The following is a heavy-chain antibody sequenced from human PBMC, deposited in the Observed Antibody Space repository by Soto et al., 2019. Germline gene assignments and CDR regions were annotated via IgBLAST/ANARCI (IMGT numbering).Heavy chain of an antibody. CDR1: GFTFSSYW. V-gene: IGHV3-7*03. D-gene: IGHD2-2*01. Sequence: GGSLRLSCAASGFTFSSYWMSWVRQAPGKGLEWVANIKQDGSEKYYVDSVKGRFTISRDNAKNSLYLQMNSLRAEDTAVYYCARELGYCSSTSCYYYYYGMDVWGRGTTVTVSS. CDR2: IKQDGSEK. J-gene: IGHJ6*02. CDR3: ARELGYCSSTSCYYYYYGMDV.